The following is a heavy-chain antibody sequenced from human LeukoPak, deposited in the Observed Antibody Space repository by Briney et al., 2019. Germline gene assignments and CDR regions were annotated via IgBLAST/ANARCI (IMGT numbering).Heavy chain of an antibody. CDR3: ARHIGRDGFGPTFDY. D-gene: IGHD5-24*01. J-gene: IGHJ4*02. CDR1: GGSISSSSYY. CDR2: FCYSGST. V-gene: IGHV4-39*01. Sequence: KTSETLSLTCTVSGGSISSSSYYWGWIRQPPGKGLEWIESFCYSGSTYYNPSLKSRVTISVDTSKNQFSLKLSSVTAADTAVYYCARHIGRDGFGPTFDYWGQGTLVAVSS.